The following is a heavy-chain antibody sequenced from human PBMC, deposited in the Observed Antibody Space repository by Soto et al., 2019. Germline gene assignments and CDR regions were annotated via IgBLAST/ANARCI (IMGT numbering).Heavy chain of an antibody. CDR1: GYTFTSYD. J-gene: IGHJ5*02. V-gene: IGHV1-8*01. Sequence: GASVKVSCKASGYTFTSYDINWVRQATGQGLEWMGWMNPNSGNTGYAQKFQGRVTMTRNTSISTAYMELSSLRSEDTAVYYCARLFLEYDFWSGRPANWFDPLGQGTLVTVSS. CDR3: ARLFLEYDFWSGRPANWFDP. CDR2: MNPNSGNT. D-gene: IGHD3-3*01.